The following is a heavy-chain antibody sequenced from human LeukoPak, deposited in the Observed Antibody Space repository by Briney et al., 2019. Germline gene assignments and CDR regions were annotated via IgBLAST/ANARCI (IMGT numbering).Heavy chain of an antibody. CDR3: APRGDIEYSYGYGKWFDT. CDR1: GGSFSGYY. J-gene: IGHJ5*02. D-gene: IGHD5-18*01. CDR2: INHSGST. V-gene: IGHV4-34*01. Sequence: SETLSLTCAVYGGSFSGYYWSWIRQPPGKGLEWIGEINHSGSTNYNASLKSRVTISIDTSKNQFSLRLRSVTAADTAVYYCAPRGDIEYSYGYGKWFDTWGQGTRVTVSS.